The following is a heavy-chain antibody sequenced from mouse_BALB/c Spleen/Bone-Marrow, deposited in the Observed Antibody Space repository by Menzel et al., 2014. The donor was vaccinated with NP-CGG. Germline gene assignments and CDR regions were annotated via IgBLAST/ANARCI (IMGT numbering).Heavy chain of an antibody. CDR2: ISNGGGST. CDR3: ARQGTLDY. CDR1: GFTFRDYY. J-gene: IGHJ4*01. Sequence: EVHLVESGGGLVQPGGSLKLSCATSGFTFRDYYMYWVRQTPEKSLEWVAYISNGGGSTYYPDTVKGRFTISRDNAKNTLYLQMSRLKSEDTAMYYCARQGTLDYWGQGTSVTVSS. V-gene: IGHV5-12*02.